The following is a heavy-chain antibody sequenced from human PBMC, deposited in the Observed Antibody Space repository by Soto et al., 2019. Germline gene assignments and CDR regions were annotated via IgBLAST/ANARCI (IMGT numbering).Heavy chain of an antibody. D-gene: IGHD3-10*01. CDR1: GGSISSGGYY. J-gene: IGHJ4*02. V-gene: IGHV4-31*03. Sequence: QVQLQESGPGLVKPSQTLSVTCTVSGGSISSGGYYWSWIRQHPGKGLEWIGYIYYSGSTYYNPSHKSRVTISVDTSKNHFSLKQSSVTAADTAVYYCARAYEIPKILLWFGELRAFDYWGQGTMVTVSS. CDR2: IYYSGST. CDR3: ARAYEIPKILLWFGELRAFDY.